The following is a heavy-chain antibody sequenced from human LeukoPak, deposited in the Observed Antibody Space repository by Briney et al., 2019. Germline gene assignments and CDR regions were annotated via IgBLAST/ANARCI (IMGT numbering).Heavy chain of an antibody. J-gene: IGHJ4*02. Sequence: ASVKVSCKASGYTFTGNHMHWVRQAPGQGLEWMGWINPNSGGTNYAQKFQGRVIMTRDTSISTAYMGLSRLGSDDTAVYYCARGGSTDSIHSCGGNCYFLDYWGREPWSPSPQ. V-gene: IGHV1-2*02. CDR1: GYTFTGNH. D-gene: IGHD2-21*02. CDR2: INPNSGGT. CDR3: ARGGSTDSIHSCGGNCYFLDY.